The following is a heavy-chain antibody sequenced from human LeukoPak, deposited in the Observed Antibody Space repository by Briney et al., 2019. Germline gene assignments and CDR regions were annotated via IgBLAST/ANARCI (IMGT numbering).Heavy chain of an antibody. CDR1: GFTFSSYA. J-gene: IGHJ4*02. CDR3: AKDTMITFGGVIVPRLFDY. D-gene: IGHD3-16*02. V-gene: IGHV3-23*01. CDR2: ISGSGGST. Sequence: GGSLRLSCAASGFTFSSYAMSWARQAPGKGLEWVSAISGSGGSTYYADSVKGRLTISRDNSKHTLYLQMNSLRAEDTAVYYCAKDTMITFGGVIVPRLFDYWGQGTLVTVSS.